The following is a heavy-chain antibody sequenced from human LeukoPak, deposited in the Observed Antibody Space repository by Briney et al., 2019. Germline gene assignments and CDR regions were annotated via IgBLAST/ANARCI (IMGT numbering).Heavy chain of an antibody. CDR3: ARDRAQWLSGGDAFDI. CDR2: ISSSGGAI. V-gene: IGHV3-48*04. CDR1: GFTFNRYG. D-gene: IGHD3-22*01. Sequence: PGGSLRLSCAASGFTFNRYGMNWVRQAPGKGLEWISYISSSGGAIDYADSVKGRFTISRDNAENSLYLQMNSLRAEDTAVYYCARDRAQWLSGGDAFDIWGQGTMVTVSS. J-gene: IGHJ3*02.